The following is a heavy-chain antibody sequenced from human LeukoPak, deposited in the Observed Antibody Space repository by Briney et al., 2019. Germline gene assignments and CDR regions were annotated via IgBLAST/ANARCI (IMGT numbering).Heavy chain of an antibody. CDR1: GFTFSSYA. J-gene: IGHJ4*02. CDR3: AKVSRIDGSGILLD. CDR2: ISDSGGST. Sequence: GGSLRLSRAASGFTFSSYAMNWVRQAPGKGLEWVSVISDSGGSTSYADSVKGRFTISRDNSKNTLYLQMNSLRAEDTAVYYCAKVSRIDGSGILLDWGQGTLVTVSS. D-gene: IGHD3-10*01. V-gene: IGHV3-23*01.